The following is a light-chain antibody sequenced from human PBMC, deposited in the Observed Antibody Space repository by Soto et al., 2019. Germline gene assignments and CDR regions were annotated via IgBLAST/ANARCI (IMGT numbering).Light chain of an antibody. CDR1: SSDVGGYNY. CDR2: DVS. Sequence: QSVLTQPASVSGSPGQSITISCTGTSSDVGGYNYVSWYQQHPGKAPKLMIYDVSIRPSGVSTRFSGSKSGNTASLTISGLQAEDEADYYCSSYTSSSTPYVFGTGTKLTVL. J-gene: IGLJ1*01. V-gene: IGLV2-14*01. CDR3: SSYTSSSTPYV.